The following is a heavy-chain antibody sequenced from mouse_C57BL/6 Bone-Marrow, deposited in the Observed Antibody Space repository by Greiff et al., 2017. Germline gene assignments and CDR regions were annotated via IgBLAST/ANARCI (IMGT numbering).Heavy chain of an antibody. Sequence: QVQLQQSGAELVKPGASVKLSCKASGYTFTSYWMHWVKQRPGRGLEWIGRIDPNSGGTKYNEKFKSKATLTVDKPSSIAYMQLSSLTSEDSAVYYCATRSSKITTVVDYWGQGTTLTVSS. J-gene: IGHJ2*01. CDR2: IDPNSGGT. D-gene: IGHD1-1*01. CDR3: ATRSSKITTVVDY. CDR1: GYTFTSYW. V-gene: IGHV1-72*01.